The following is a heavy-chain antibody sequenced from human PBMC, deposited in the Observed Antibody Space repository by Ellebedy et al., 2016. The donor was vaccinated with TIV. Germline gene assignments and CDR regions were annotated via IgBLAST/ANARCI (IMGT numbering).Heavy chain of an antibody. CDR2: ISGSGGST. V-gene: IGHV3-23*01. D-gene: IGHD6-6*01. Sequence: GESLKISXAATGFTFRSYAMSWVRQAPGKGLEWVSAISGSGGSTYYADSVKGRFTISRDNSKNTLYLQMNSLRAEDTAVYYCAKDRVYLAARSHLDYWGQGTLVTVSS. CDR3: AKDRVYLAARSHLDY. J-gene: IGHJ4*02. CDR1: GFTFRSYA.